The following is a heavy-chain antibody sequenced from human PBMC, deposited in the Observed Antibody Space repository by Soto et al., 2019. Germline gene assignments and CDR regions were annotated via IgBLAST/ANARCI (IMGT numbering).Heavy chain of an antibody. J-gene: IGHJ4*02. Sequence: GGSLTLSCATSGVNFRNFGMHWVRQAPGKGLEWVTFISFDASRKYYPDSLKSRFTVSRDNSNHRLFLQMNSLNVEDKAIYYCVRDFVGPGFDYWGQGTLVTVSS. CDR1: GVNFRNFG. V-gene: IGHV3-33*05. CDR3: VRDFVGPGFDY. D-gene: IGHD1-26*01. CDR2: ISFDASRK.